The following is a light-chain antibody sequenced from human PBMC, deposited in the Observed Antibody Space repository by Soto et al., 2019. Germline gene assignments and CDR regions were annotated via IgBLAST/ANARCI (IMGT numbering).Light chain of an antibody. J-gene: IGKJ4*01. Sequence: DIQMTQSPSSVSASVGDRVTITCRASQGISGWLAWYQQKPGKAPKLLIYAASSLQSGVTSRFSGSGSGTDFTLTISSLQPEDFATYYCQQANSFPLTFGGVTKVEIK. CDR3: QQANSFPLT. V-gene: IGKV1-12*01. CDR1: QGISGW. CDR2: AAS.